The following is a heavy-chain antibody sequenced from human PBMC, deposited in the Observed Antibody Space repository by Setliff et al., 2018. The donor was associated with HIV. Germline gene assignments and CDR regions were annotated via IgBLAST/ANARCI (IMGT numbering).Heavy chain of an antibody. CDR3: APLEVPLIVGTPPPI. CDR1: NGSFSAYY. Sequence: PSETLSLTCAVYNGSFSAYYWAWIRQPPGKGLEWIGEINHGGSATYNPSLTGRVGISVDPSKNQFSLKMIAVTAADAAVYYCAPLEVPLIVGTPPPIWGQGTLVTVSS. CDR2: INHGGSA. V-gene: IGHV4-34*01. D-gene: IGHD1-26*01. J-gene: IGHJ4*02.